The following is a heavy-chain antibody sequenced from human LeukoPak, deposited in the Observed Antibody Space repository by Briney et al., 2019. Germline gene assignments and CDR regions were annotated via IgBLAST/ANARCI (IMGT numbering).Heavy chain of an antibody. CDR2: ISNSGGRT. J-gene: IGHJ4*02. D-gene: IGHD5-12*01. Sequence: GGSLRLSCAASGFTFSSYAMSWVRQAPGKGLEWVSSISNSGGRTFYTDSVKGRFTISRDNSKITQYLQMSSLRAEDTAVYYCAKSYNGYESKPDYWGQGTLVTVSS. CDR3: AKSYNGYESKPDY. CDR1: GFTFSSYA. V-gene: IGHV3-23*01.